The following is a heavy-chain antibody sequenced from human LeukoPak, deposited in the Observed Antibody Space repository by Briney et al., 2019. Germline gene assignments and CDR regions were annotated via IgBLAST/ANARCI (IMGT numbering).Heavy chain of an antibody. V-gene: IGHV3-7*01. D-gene: IGHD6-19*01. Sequence: GGSLRLSCVASGFSIGPFWMTWVRQAPGKGLEWVANIRGDTSRLYYVDSVKGRFTISRDNAKNSLYLQMSNLRAEDTSVYYCARDRNYCSSDRCYDVFDIWGQGTMVTVSS. J-gene: IGHJ3*02. CDR3: ARDRNYCSSDRCYDVFDI. CDR1: GFSIGPFW. CDR2: IRGDTSRL.